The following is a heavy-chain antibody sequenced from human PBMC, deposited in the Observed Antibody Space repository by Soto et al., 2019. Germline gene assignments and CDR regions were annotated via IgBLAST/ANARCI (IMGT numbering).Heavy chain of an antibody. CDR3: TTDGVRITDLDYRYYGLDV. Sequence: GGSLRLSCRGSGFSFGDYAINWFRQSPGKGLECVGFIRSKVYGGTIEYAASVKGRFSISRDDSKSIAYLQMNSLRTDATAGFYCTTDGVRITDLDYRYYGLDVWGPGTTVTVSS. J-gene: IGHJ6*02. D-gene: IGHD3-16*01. CDR2: IRSKVYGGTI. CDR1: GFSFGDYA. V-gene: IGHV3-49*03.